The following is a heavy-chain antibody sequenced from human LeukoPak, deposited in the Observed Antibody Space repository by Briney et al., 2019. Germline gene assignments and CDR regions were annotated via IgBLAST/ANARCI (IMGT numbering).Heavy chain of an antibody. CDR3: ARGESNFWSGYYTFDY. CDR2: INHSGST. V-gene: IGHV4-34*01. J-gene: IGHJ4*02. D-gene: IGHD3-3*01. CDR1: GGSFSGYY. Sequence: SETLSLTCAVYGGSFSGYYWSWIRQPPGKGLEWIGEINHSGSTNYNPSLKSRVTISVDTSKNQFSLKPSSVTAADTAVYYCARGESNFWSGYYTFDYWGQGTLVTVSS.